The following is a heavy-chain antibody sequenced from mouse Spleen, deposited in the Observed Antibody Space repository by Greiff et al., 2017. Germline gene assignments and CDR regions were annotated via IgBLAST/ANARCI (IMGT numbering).Heavy chain of an antibody. D-gene: IGHD2-3*01. Sequence: QVQLQQSGTELVKPGASVKLSCKASGYTFTSYWMHWVKQRPGQGLEWIGNINPSNGGTNYNEKFKSKATLTVDKSSSTAYMQLSSLTSEDSAVYYCARGGTIYDGPYYYAMDYWGQGTSVTVSS. J-gene: IGHJ4*01. CDR3: ARGGTIYDGPYYYAMDY. V-gene: IGHV1-53*01. CDR2: INPSNGGT. CDR1: GYTFTSYW.